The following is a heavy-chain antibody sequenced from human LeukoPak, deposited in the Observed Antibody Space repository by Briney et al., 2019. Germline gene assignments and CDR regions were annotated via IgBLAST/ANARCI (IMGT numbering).Heavy chain of an antibody. D-gene: IGHD6-13*01. V-gene: IGHV4-34*01. CDR1: GGSFSGYY. CDR2: INHSGST. J-gene: IGHJ6*03. CDR3: ARLEQQLAGYYYYYYMDV. Sequence: SETLSLTCAVYGGSFSGYYWSWIRQPPGKGLEWIGEINHSGSTNYNPSLKSRVTISVDTSKNQFSLKLSSVTAADTAVYYCARLEQQLAGYYYYYYMDVWGKGTTVTISS.